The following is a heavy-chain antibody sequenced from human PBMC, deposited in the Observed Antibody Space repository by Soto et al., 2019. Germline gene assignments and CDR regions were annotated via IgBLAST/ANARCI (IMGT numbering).Heavy chain of an antibody. CDR3: ARDRGQLVLDY. Sequence: QVQLVESGGGVVQPGRSLRLSCAASGFTFSSYGMHWVRQAPGKGLEWVAVIWYDGSNKYYADSVKGRFTISRDNSKNTLYRQMNSLRAEDTAVYYCARDRGQLVLDYWGQGTLVTVSS. J-gene: IGHJ4*02. CDR1: GFTFSSYG. CDR2: IWYDGSNK. V-gene: IGHV3-33*01. D-gene: IGHD6-6*01.